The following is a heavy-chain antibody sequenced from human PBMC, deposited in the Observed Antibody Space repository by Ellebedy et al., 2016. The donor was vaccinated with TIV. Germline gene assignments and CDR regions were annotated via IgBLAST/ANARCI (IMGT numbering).Heavy chain of an antibody. D-gene: IGHD2-15*01. CDR1: GFTFSSYA. V-gene: IGHV3-64D*06. J-gene: IGHJ4*02. CDR3: VKVYSDY. Sequence: GESLKISXSASGFTFSSYAMHWVRQAPGKGLEYVSAISSNGGSTYYADSVKGRFTISRDNSKNTLYLQMSSLRAEDTAVYYCVKVYSDYWGQGTLVTVSS. CDR2: ISSNGGST.